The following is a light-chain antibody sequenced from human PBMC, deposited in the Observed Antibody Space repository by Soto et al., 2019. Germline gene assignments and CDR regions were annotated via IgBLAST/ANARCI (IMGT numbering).Light chain of an antibody. CDR1: SSDVGSYNY. Sequence: QSVLTQPPSASGSPGQSVTISCTGTSSDVGSYNYVSWYQQHPGKAPKLMIYEVNQRPSGVPDRFSGSKSGNTASLTVSVRRTDDEADYYCASYAGSNKMWVVFGGGTKLTVL. CDR2: EVN. CDR3: ASYAGSNKMWVV. J-gene: IGLJ3*02. V-gene: IGLV2-8*01.